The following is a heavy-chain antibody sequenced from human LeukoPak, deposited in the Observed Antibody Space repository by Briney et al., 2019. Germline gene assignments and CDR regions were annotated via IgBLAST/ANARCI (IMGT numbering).Heavy chain of an antibody. Sequence: SVKVSCXASGGTFSSYAISWVRQAHGQGLEWMGGIIPIFGTANYAQKFQGRVTITADESTSTAYMELSSLRSEDTAVYYCGAIVVARGWFDPWGQGTLVTVSS. CDR2: IIPIFGTA. D-gene: IGHD2-2*01. CDR3: GAIVVARGWFDP. CDR1: GGTFSSYA. J-gene: IGHJ5*02. V-gene: IGHV1-69*01.